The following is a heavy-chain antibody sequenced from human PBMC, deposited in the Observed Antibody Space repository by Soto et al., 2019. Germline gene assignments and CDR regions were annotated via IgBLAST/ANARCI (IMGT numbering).Heavy chain of an antibody. CDR2: IIPILGIA. D-gene: IGHD5-12*01. J-gene: IGHJ3*02. V-gene: IGHV1-69*02. CDR3: ARSREGATGVFDI. CDR1: GGTFSSYT. Sequence: QVQLVQSGAEVKKPGSSVKVSCKASGGTFSSYTISWVRQAPGQGLEWMGGIIPILGIANYAQKFQGRVKITADKSTSTAYMERSSLRSEDTAVYYCARSREGATGVFDIWGQGTMVTVSS.